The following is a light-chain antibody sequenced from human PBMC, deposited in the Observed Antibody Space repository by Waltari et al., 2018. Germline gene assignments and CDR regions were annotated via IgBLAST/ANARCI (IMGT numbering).Light chain of an antibody. J-gene: IGKJ1*01. CDR1: QSVSRA. Sequence: EIVLTQSPGTLSLSPGERATLSCRASQSVSRALAWYQQKPGQAPRLLIYGTSNRATGIPDRLSGSGAGTDFSLTISRLEPEDVAVYFCQHYVRLPATFGQGTKVEIK. CDR2: GTS. V-gene: IGKV3-20*01. CDR3: QHYVRLPAT.